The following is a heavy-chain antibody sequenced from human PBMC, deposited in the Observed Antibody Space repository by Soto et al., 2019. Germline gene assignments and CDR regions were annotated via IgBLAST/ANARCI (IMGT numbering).Heavy chain of an antibody. CDR1: GGSISSGDYY. J-gene: IGHJ6*02. CDR3: ARAQLWDSDYYYYGMDV. CDR2: IYYSGST. D-gene: IGHD5-18*01. Sequence: QVQLQESGPGLVKPSQTLSLTCTVSGGSISSGDYYWSWIRQPPGKGLEWIGYIYYSGSTYYNPSLKSRVTISVDTSKNQFSLKLSSVTAADTAVYYCARAQLWDSDYYYYGMDVWGQGTTVTVSS. V-gene: IGHV4-30-4*01.